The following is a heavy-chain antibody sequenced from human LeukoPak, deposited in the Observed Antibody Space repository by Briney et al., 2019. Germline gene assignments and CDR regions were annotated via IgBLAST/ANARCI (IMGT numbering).Heavy chain of an antibody. J-gene: IGHJ3*02. V-gene: IGHV4-59*13. CDR3: ARGQGVVVPAAKGGAFDI. Sequence: SETLSLTCTVSGGSISSYYWSWIRQPPGKGLEWIGYIYYSGSTNYNPSLKSRVTISVDTSKNQFSLKLSSVTAADTAVYYCARGQGVVVPAAKGGAFDIWGQGTMVTVSS. CDR1: GGSISSYY. D-gene: IGHD2-2*01. CDR2: IYYSGST.